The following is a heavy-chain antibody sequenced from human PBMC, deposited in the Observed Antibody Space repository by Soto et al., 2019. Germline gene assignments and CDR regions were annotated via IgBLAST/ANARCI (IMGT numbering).Heavy chain of an antibody. J-gene: IGHJ4*02. CDR3: ARSPLLRYFAPTYYFDY. CDR1: GFTFSSYA. Sequence: GESLKISCAASGFTFSSYAMHWVRQAPGKGLEYVSAISSNGGSTYYANSVKGRFTISRDNSKNTLYLQMGSLRAEDMAVYYCARSPLLRYFAPTYYFDYWGQGTLVTVSS. D-gene: IGHD3-9*01. V-gene: IGHV3-64*01. CDR2: ISSNGGST.